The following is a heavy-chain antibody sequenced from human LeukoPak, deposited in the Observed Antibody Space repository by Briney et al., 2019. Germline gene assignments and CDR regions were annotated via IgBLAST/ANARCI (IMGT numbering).Heavy chain of an antibody. D-gene: IGHD3-10*01. V-gene: IGHV2-5*02. J-gene: IGHJ5*02. CDR3: ARTTPLLWFGELLFSSWFDP. Sequence: SGPTLGNPTQTLTLTCTFSGFSLSTSGVGVGWIRQPPGKALEWLALIYWDDDKRYSPSLKSRLTITKDTSKNQVVLTMTNMDPVDTATYYCARTTPLLWFGELLFSSWFDPWGQGTLVTVSS. CDR2: IYWDDDK. CDR1: GFSLSTSGVG.